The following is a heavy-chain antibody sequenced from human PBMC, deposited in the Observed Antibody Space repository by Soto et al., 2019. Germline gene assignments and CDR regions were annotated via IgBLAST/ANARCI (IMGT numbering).Heavy chain of an antibody. CDR2: IYYSGST. CDR1: GGSISSYY. Sequence: SETLSLTCTVSGGSISSYYWSWIRQPPGKGLEWIGYIYYSGSTYYNSSLKSRVTISVDRSKNQFSLKLSSVTAADTAVYYCAGTSPPFPTFGMEWFDPWGQGTLVTVSS. CDR3: AGTSPPFPTFGMEWFDP. D-gene: IGHD3-3*01. J-gene: IGHJ5*02. V-gene: IGHV4-59*12.